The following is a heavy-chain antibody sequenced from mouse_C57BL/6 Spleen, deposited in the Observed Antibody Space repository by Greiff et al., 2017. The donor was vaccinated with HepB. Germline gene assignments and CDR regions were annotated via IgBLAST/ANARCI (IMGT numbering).Heavy chain of an antibody. J-gene: IGHJ2*01. D-gene: IGHD2-4*01. CDR3: ARSGGSYYEYDREQRFDY. V-gene: IGHV1-59*01. CDR2: IDPSDSYT. Sequence: QVQLQQPGAELVRPGTSVKLSCKASGYTFTSYWMHWVKQRPGQGLEWIGVIDPSDSYTNYNQKFKGKATLTVDTSSSTAYMQLSSLTSEDSAVYYCARSGGSYYEYDREQRFDYWGQGTTLTVSS. CDR1: GYTFTSYW.